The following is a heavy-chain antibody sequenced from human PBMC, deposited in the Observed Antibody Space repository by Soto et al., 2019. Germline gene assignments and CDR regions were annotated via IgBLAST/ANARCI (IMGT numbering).Heavy chain of an antibody. CDR3: VRSGTARLLRHSWFDT. D-gene: IGHD2-21*01. V-gene: IGHV3-21*01. CDR1: GFTFNTYD. CDR2: ITTSSAYI. J-gene: IGHJ5*02. Sequence: EVQLVESGGGLVKPGGSLRLSCAASGFTFNTYDMNWVRQAPGKGLEWVSSITTSSAYIYYADSLKGRITISRDNAKNSLFLQMNSLRAADTAVYYCVRSGTARLLRHSWFDTWGQGTLVTVSS.